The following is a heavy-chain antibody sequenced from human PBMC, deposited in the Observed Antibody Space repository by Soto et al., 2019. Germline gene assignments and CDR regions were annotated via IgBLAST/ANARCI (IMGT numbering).Heavy chain of an antibody. CDR3: TRTISALPGDDY. Sequence: GGSLRLSCAASEFPFNRYWMGWVRQAPGKGPEWLANIKQDGSERYYVDSVKGRFTISRDNVKNSVYLQMNSLRAEDTAVYYCTRTISALPGDDYWGQGTLVTVSS. J-gene: IGHJ4*02. D-gene: IGHD6-6*01. CDR2: IKQDGSER. V-gene: IGHV3-7*01. CDR1: EFPFNRYW.